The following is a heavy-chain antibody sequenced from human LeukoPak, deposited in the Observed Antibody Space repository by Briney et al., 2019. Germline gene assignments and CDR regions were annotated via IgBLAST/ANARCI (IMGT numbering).Heavy chain of an antibody. CDR3: AKEGYCSGGSCPGY. D-gene: IGHD2-15*01. CDR1: GFTFSSYA. Sequence: GGSLTLSYAASGFTFSSYAMSWVRQAPGKGLEWVSAISGSGGSTYYADSVKGRFTISRDNSKNTLYLQMNSLRAEDTAVYYCAKEGYCSGGSCPGYWGQGTLVTVSS. J-gene: IGHJ4*02. V-gene: IGHV3-23*01. CDR2: ISGSGGST.